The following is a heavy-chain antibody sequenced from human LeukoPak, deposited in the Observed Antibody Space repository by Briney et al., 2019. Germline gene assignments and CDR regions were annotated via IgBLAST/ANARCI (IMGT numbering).Heavy chain of an antibody. CDR1: RITLSNYG. D-gene: IGHD2-15*01. J-gene: IGHJ4*02. V-gene: IGHV3-23*01. Sequence: GGSLRLSCAVSRITLSNYGMSWVRQAPGKGLEWVAGISGSGGSTYYADSVKGRFTISRDNSKNTLYLQMNSLRAEDTAVYYCAKASHQGYCSGGSCYSAAYWGQGTLVSVSS. CDR3: AKASHQGYCSGGSCYSAAY. CDR2: ISGSGGST.